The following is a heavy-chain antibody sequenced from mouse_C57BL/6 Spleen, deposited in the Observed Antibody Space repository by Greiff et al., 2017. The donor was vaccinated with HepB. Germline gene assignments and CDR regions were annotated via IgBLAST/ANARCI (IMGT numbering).Heavy chain of an antibody. CDR2: ISSGSSTI. CDR3: ARADYYGSRGYAMDY. J-gene: IGHJ4*01. V-gene: IGHV5-17*01. CDR1: GFTFSDYG. Sequence: EVMLVESGGGLVKPVGSLKLSCAASGFTFSDYGMHWVRQAPEKGLEWVAYISSGSSTIYYADTVKGRFTISRDNAKNTLFLQMTSLRSEDTAMYYCARADYYGSRGYAMDYWGQGTSVTVSS. D-gene: IGHD1-1*01.